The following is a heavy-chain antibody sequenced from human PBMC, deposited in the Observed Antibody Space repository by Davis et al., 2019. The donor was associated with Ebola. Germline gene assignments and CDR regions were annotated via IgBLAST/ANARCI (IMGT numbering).Heavy chain of an antibody. V-gene: IGHV3-74*01. CDR1: GFTFSSYW. CDR2: INSDGSST. J-gene: IGHJ4*02. D-gene: IGHD4-17*01. CDR3: ARDTYGDYSLDY. Sequence: GESLKISCAASGFTFSSYWMHWVRQAPGKGLVWVSRINSDGSSTSYADSVKGRFTISRDNAKNTLYLQMNSLRAEDTAVYYCARDTYGDYSLDYWGQGTLVTVSS.